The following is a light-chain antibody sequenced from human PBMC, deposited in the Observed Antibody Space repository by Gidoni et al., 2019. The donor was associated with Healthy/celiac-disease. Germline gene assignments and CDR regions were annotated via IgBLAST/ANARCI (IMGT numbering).Light chain of an antibody. CDR3: QQSYSTLMFT. CDR1: QSISSY. CDR2: AAS. V-gene: IGKV1-39*01. J-gene: IGKJ2*01. Sequence: CRASQSISSYLNWYQQKPGKAPKLLIYAASSLQSGVPSRFSGSGSGTDFTLTISSLQPEDFATYYCQQSYSTLMFTFGQGTKLEIK.